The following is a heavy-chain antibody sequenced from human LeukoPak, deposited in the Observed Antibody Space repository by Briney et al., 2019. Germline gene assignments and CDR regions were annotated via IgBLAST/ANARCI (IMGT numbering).Heavy chain of an antibody. V-gene: IGHV1-69*05. CDR1: GGTFSSYA. D-gene: IGHD3-3*01. CDR2: IIPIFGTA. CDR3: ARSDFWSSNYRYYYYMDV. Sequence: SVKVSCKASGGTFSSYASSWVRQAPGQGLECMGRIIPIFGTANYAQKFQGRVTITTDESTSTAYMELSSLRSGDTAVYYCARSDFWSSNYRYYYYMDVWGKGATVTVSS. J-gene: IGHJ6*03.